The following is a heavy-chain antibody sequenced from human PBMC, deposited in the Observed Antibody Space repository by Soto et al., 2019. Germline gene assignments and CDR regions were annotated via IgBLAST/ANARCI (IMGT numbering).Heavy chain of an antibody. J-gene: IGHJ4*02. CDR1: GGTFCSYA. CDR2: IIPIFGTA. CDR3: ARSREWLPFDY. Sequence: SVKVSCTASGGTFCSYAISWVRQAPGQGLEWMGGIIPIFGTANYAQKFQGRVTITADESTSTAYMELSSLRSEDTAVYYCARSREWLPFDYWGQGTLVTVSS. V-gene: IGHV1-69*13. D-gene: IGHD3-3*01.